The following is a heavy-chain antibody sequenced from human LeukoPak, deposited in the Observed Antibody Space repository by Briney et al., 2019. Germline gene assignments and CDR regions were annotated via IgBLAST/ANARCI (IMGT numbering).Heavy chain of an antibody. J-gene: IGHJ4*02. CDR1: GFTLNNYW. CDR2: INVDGSSI. CDR3: TRIKWDLTYFDY. Sequence: GGSLRLSCAASGFTLNNYWMHWVRQAPGKGLVWGSRINVDGSSISYADSVKGRFTISRDNARNTLYLQMNSLRAEDTAVYYCTRIKWDLTYFDYWGQGTLVTASS. D-gene: IGHD1-26*01. V-gene: IGHV3-74*01.